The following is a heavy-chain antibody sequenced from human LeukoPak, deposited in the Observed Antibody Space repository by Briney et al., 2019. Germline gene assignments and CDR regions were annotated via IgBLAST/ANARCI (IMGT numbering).Heavy chain of an antibody. J-gene: IGHJ4*02. CDR3: ARAPITIFGVVTFFDY. V-gene: IGHV4-59*12. D-gene: IGHD3-3*01. CDR1: GGSISSYY. Sequence: PSETLSLTCIVSGGSISSYYWSWIRQPPGKGLEWIGYIYYSGSTNYNPSLKSRVTISVATSKNQFSLKLSSVTAADTAVYYCARAPITIFGVVTFFDYWGQGTLVTVSS. CDR2: IYYSGST.